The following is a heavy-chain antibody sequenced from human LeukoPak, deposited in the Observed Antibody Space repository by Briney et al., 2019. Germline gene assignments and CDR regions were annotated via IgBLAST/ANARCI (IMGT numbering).Heavy chain of an antibody. CDR1: GDSISNYY. D-gene: IGHD6-19*01. Sequence: PSETLSLTCTVSGDSISNYYWSWIRQPPGKGLEWIGEINHSGSTNYNPSLKSRVTISVDTSKNQFSLKLSSVTAADTAVYYCARVNSSGWYEDYWGQGTLVTVS. CDR2: INHSGST. V-gene: IGHV4-34*01. CDR3: ARVNSSGWYEDY. J-gene: IGHJ4*02.